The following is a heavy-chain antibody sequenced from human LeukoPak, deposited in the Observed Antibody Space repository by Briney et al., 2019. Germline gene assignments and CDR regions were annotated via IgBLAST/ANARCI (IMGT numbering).Heavy chain of an antibody. J-gene: IGHJ4*02. CDR1: GFNFRTYA. Sequence: PGGSLRLSCAASGFNFRTYAMSWLRQAPGKGLEWVSAISGSDPGTYHADSVKGRFTISRDNAKNTLYLQMNSLRAEDTAVYYCAREWELLPWDWGQGTLVTVSS. CDR2: ISGSDPGT. CDR3: AREWELLPWD. D-gene: IGHD3-10*01. V-gene: IGHV3-23*01.